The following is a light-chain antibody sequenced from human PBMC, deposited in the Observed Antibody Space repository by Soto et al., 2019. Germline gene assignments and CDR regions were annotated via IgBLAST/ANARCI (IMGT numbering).Light chain of an antibody. CDR3: QQYSSVPFT. CDR1: ETVATN. Sequence: EVVMTQSPATLSASPGERATLSCWASETVATNLAWYQQKPGQAPRLLISGASTRAAGISDRFRGSGSGTEFTLTISSLRSEDVAVYYCQQYSSVPFTFGPGTKVDI. J-gene: IGKJ3*01. CDR2: GAS. V-gene: IGKV3-15*01.